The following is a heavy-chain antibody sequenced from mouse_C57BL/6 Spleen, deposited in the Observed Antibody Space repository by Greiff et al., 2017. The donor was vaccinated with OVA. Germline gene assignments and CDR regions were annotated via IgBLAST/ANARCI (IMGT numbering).Heavy chain of an antibody. V-gene: IGHV2-6*03. CDR2: IWSDGST. Sequence: VQVVESGPGLVAPSQSLSITCTVSGFSLTSYGVHWVRQPPGKGLEWLVVIWSDGSTTYNSALKSRLGISKDNSKSQVFLKMNSLQTDDTAMYYCASTPNYYGYFDVWGTGTTVTVSS. CDR3: ASTPNYYGYFDV. CDR1: GFSLTSYG. J-gene: IGHJ1*03.